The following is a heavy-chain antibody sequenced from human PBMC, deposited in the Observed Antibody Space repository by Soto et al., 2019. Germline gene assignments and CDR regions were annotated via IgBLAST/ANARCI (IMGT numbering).Heavy chain of an antibody. CDR1: GFTFSTYT. D-gene: IGHD3-10*01. Sequence: GSLRLSCAASGFTFSTYTMNWVRQAPGKGLEWISSISSGSSYIYYAGSVKGRLTISRDNAKNSLFLQMNSLRAADTAVYYGARDILSGGAYPDSWGQGTKVAVSS. V-gene: IGHV3-21*01. CDR3: ARDILSGGAYPDS. J-gene: IGHJ5*01. CDR2: ISSGSSYI.